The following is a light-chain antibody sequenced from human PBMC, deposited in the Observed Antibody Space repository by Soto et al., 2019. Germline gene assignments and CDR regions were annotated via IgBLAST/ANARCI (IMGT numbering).Light chain of an antibody. CDR1: SSDVGGYNF. J-gene: IGLJ1*01. V-gene: IGLV2-14*03. CDR2: DVT. Sequence: QSALTQPASVSGSPGQSITISCTGTSSDVGGYNFVSWFQHHPGKAPKRMIYDVTNRPSGVSNRFSGSKSANTASLTISGLQAEDEADYYCSSYTTTGTYVFGTGTKLTVL. CDR3: SSYTTTGTYV.